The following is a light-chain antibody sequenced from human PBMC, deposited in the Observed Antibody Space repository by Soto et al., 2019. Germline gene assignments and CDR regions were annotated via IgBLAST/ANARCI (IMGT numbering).Light chain of an antibody. J-gene: IGKJ5*01. V-gene: IGKV3-11*01. CDR2: DVS. CDR3: QQRSDWPIT. Sequence: EIVMTQSPASLSVSPGERAALSCRASQSVSNYLAWYQQKPGQAPRLLIYDVSTRAAGIPARFTGSGSGTDFTLTITSLEPEDIAVYSCQQRSDWPITFGQGTRLEIK. CDR1: QSVSNY.